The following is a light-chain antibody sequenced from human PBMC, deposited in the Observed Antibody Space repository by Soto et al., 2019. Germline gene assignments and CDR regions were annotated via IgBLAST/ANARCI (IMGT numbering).Light chain of an antibody. J-gene: IGKJ1*01. Sequence: IKMTQSPPTLPASTGDRVTLTSRASQGISSYLAWYQQKPGKAPKLMIYAASTLQSGVPSRFSGSGSGTDFTLTISCLQSEDVATYYCQQYYSYPRTLGQGTKVDIK. CDR1: QGISSY. CDR3: QQYYSYPRT. V-gene: IGKV1-8*01. CDR2: AAS.